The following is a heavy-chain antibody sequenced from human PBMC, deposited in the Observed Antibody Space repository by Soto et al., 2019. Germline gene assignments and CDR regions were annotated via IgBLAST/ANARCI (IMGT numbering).Heavy chain of an antibody. CDR3: ARSSTWRSPLITMIVKVFDY. J-gene: IGHJ4*02. D-gene: IGHD3-22*01. Sequence: QVQLVESGGGVVQPGRSLRLSCAASGFTFSSYAMHWVRQAPGKGLEWVAVISYDGSNKYYADSVKGRFTISRDNSKNTLYLQMNSLRAEDTAVYYCARSSTWRSPLITMIVKVFDYWGQGTLVTVSS. CDR1: GFTFSSYA. CDR2: ISYDGSNK. V-gene: IGHV3-30-3*01.